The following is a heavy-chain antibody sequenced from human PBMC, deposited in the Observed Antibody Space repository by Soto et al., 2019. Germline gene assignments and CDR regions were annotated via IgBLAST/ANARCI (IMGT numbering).Heavy chain of an antibody. D-gene: IGHD1-26*01. Sequence: EVQLLESGGGLVQPGGSLRLSCAASGFTFSSYAMRWVRQAPVKGLEWVSAISGSGGSTYYADSVKGRFTISRDNSKNTLYLKMNSRSAEDTAVYYCARRGSGSYDDYWGQGTLVTVSS. CDR2: ISGSGGST. CDR3: ARRGSGSYDDY. V-gene: IGHV3-23*01. J-gene: IGHJ4*02. CDR1: GFTFSSYA.